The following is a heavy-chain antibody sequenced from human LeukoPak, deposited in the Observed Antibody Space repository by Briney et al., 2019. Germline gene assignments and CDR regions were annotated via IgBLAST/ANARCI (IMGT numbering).Heavy chain of an antibody. V-gene: IGHV3-30*03. CDR2: VSYDGRNE. Sequence: GGSLRLSCRASGFSLSDYAMHWVRQAPGKGLEWVAVVSYDGRNEYYGDSVKGRFTISRDTSKNTLYLQMNSLRTEDTAVYYCARDTRQYYHNGMHVWGHGTTVTVSS. J-gene: IGHJ6*02. D-gene: IGHD2/OR15-2a*01. CDR1: GFSLSDYA. CDR3: ARDTRQYYHNGMHV.